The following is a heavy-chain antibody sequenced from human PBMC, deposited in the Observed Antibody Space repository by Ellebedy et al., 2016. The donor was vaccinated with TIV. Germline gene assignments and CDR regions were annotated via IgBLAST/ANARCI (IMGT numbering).Heavy chain of an antibody. CDR1: GFSFVSYW. D-gene: IGHD3-22*01. J-gene: IGHJ6*02. V-gene: IGHV3-7*03. CDR2: INQDGSQN. CDR3: ARDGAYGDYSPGYYGMDV. Sequence: GESLKISCAASGFSFVSYWMTWVRQAPGKGLEWLANINQDGSQNYYVDSVKGRFTISRDNAKNSLYLQMNRLRVEDTAVYHCARDGAYGDYSPGYYGMDVWGQGTTVTVSS.